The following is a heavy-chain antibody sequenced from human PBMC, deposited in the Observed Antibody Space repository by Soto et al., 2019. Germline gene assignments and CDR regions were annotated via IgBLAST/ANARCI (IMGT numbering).Heavy chain of an antibody. CDR1: GGSFSGYY. D-gene: IGHD1-26*01. CDR3: ARGLGKTNFDY. CDR2: INHSGST. V-gene: IGHV4-34*01. Sequence: PSETLSLTCAVYGGSFSGYYWSWIRQPPGKGLEWIGEINHSGSTNYNPSLKSRVTISVDTSKNQFSLKLSSVTAADTAVYYCARGLGKTNFDYWGQGTLVTAPQ. J-gene: IGHJ4*02.